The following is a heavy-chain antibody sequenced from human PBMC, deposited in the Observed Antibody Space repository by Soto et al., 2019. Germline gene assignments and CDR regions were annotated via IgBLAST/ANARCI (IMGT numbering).Heavy chain of an antibody. CDR3: TRGMYTAYETAPLFFDF. J-gene: IGHJ4*02. D-gene: IGHD5-12*01. V-gene: IGHV3-49*03. CDR1: GFTSGAYA. CDR2: SRITGYGGTT. Sequence: GGSLRLACTTSGFTSGAYALSWFRQAPGKGLGWVGFSRITGYGGTTEFAASVRGRFTISRDDSNSIAYLQMNSLKTEDAAVYYCTRGMYTAYETAPLFFDFWGQGTLVTVSS.